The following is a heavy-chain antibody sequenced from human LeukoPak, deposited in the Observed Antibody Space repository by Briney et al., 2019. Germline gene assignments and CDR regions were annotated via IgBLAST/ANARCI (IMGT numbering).Heavy chain of an antibody. D-gene: IGHD1-26*01. CDR2: IKQDGSEK. J-gene: IGHJ4*02. CDR1: GFTFSSYW. V-gene: IGHV3-7*04. Sequence: PGGSLRFSCAASGFTFSSYWVTWVRQAPGKGLELVANIKQDGSEKYLVDSVKGRFTISRDNAQHSVYLQMNSLRAEDTAVYYCARDVGATVLENWGQGTLVTVSS. CDR3: ARDVGATVLEN.